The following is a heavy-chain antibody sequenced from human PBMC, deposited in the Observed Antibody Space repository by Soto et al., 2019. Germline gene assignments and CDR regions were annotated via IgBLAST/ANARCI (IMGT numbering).Heavy chain of an antibody. V-gene: IGHV3-66*01. CDR3: ARDPWAADY. CDR1: GFPVITRY. Sequence: EVQLVESGGGLVQPGGSRGLPWEAPGFPVITRYMSWARRAPGKGLEWVSVIYSGGSTFYADSVRGRFTISRDNSKNTVNLQMNSLRAEDTAVYYCARDPWAADYWGQGTLVTVSS. CDR2: IYSGGST. J-gene: IGHJ4*02. D-gene: IGHD3-16*01.